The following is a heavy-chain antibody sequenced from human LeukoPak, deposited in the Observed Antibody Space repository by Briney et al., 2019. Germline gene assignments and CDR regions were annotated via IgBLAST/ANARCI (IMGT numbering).Heavy chain of an antibody. V-gene: IGHV3-23*01. D-gene: IGHD3-16*02. CDR1: GFTFSSYG. J-gene: IGHJ4*02. CDR3: AKDGATGRLRLGELSLFFDY. Sequence: GGSLRLSCAASGFTFSSYGMSWVRQAPGKGLEWVSAISGSGGSTYYADSVKGRFTTSRDNSKNTLYLQMNSLRAEDTAVYYCAKDGATGRLRLGELSLFFDYWGQGTLVTVSS. CDR2: ISGSGGST.